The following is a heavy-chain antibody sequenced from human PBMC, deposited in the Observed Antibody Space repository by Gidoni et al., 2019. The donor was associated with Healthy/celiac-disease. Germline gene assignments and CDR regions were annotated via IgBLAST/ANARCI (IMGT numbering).Heavy chain of an antibody. CDR3: ARVGSCWGNWFDP. CDR1: GYTFTSYD. Sequence: QVQLVRSGAAVKKPGASVKVSCKASGYTFTSYDINWVRQATGQGLEWMGRINPNSGNTGYAPQFQGRVTITRNTSISTAYMELSSLRSEDTAVYYCARVGSCWGNWFDPWGQGTLVTVSS. D-gene: IGHD6-19*01. CDR2: INPNSGNT. J-gene: IGHJ5*02. V-gene: IGHV1-8*03.